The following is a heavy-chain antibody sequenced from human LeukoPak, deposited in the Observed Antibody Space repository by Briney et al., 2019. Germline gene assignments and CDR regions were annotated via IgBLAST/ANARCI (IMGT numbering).Heavy chain of an antibody. CDR2: IYYSGST. V-gene: IGHV4-59*01. Sequence: SETLSLTCTVSGGSISSYYWGWIRQPPGKGLEWIGYIYYSGSTNYNPSLKSRVTISVDTSKNQFSLKLSSVTAADTAVYYCARELRGCTNGVCPRGNAFDIWGQGTMVTASS. D-gene: IGHD2-8*01. CDR1: GGSISSYY. CDR3: ARELRGCTNGVCPRGNAFDI. J-gene: IGHJ3*02.